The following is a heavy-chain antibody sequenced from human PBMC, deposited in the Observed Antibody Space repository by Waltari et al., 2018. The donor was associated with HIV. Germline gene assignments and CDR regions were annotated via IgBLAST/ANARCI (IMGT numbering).Heavy chain of an antibody. CDR1: GFTFDDYA. CDR3: AKDINGVAGYFDY. J-gene: IGHJ4*02. V-gene: IGHV3-9*01. D-gene: IGHD6-19*01. Sequence: EVQLVESGGGLVQPGRSLRLSCAASGFTFDDYAMHWVRQAPGKGLDWVSGISWNSGSIGYADSVKGRFTISRDNAKNSLYLQMNSLRAEDTALYYCAKDINGVAGYFDYWGQGTLVTVSS. CDR2: ISWNSGSI.